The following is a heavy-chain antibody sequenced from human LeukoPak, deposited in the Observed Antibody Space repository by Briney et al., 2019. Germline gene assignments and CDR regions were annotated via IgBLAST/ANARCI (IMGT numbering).Heavy chain of an antibody. CDR1: GGSISSSNW. V-gene: IGHV4-4*02. J-gene: IGHJ3*02. CDR3: ARDRIVVVPAATRAAFDI. D-gene: IGHD2-2*01. CDR2: IYHSGST. Sequence: SGTVSLTCAVSGGSISSSNWWSWVRQPPGKGLEWIGEIYHSGSTNYNPSLKSRVTISVDKSKNQFSLKLSSVTAADTAVYYCARDRIVVVPAATRAAFDIWGQGTMVTVSS.